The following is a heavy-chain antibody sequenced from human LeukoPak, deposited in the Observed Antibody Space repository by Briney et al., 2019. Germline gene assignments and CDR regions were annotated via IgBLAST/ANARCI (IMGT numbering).Heavy chain of an antibody. CDR3: ARWSYVSGTWFLDY. V-gene: IGHV3-7*05. D-gene: IGHD3-10*01. CDR2: INEDGTTI. Sequence: PGGSLRLSCAASGFTFNSYAMSWVRQAPGRGLEWVADINEDGTTIYYVNSVKGRFTISRDNAKNSLSLQLNTLRAGDTAVYYCARWSYVSGTWFLDYWGQGTLVTVSS. J-gene: IGHJ4*02. CDR1: GFTFNSYA.